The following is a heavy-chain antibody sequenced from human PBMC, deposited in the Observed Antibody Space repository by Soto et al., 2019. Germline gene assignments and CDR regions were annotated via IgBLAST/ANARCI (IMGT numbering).Heavy chain of an antibody. CDR3: ARAPAYSGSYYNADFDY. CDR1: GGTFSSYA. J-gene: IGHJ4*02. CDR2: IIPIFGTA. Sequence: ASVKVSCKASGGTFSSYAISWVRQAPGQGLEWMGGIIPIFGTANYAQKFQGRVTITADESTSTAYMGLSSLRSEDTAAYYCARAPAYSGSYYNADFDYWGKGTLVTISS. V-gene: IGHV1-69*13. D-gene: IGHD1-26*01.